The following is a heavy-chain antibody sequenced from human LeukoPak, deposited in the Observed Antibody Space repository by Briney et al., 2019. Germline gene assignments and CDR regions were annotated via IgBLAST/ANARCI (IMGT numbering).Heavy chain of an antibody. CDR1: GYSISSGYY. CDR3: ASLAGVPAAVLKWFDT. V-gene: IGHV4-38-2*02. CDR2: IYHSGST. J-gene: IGHJ5*02. Sequence: SETLSLTCTVSGYSISSGYYWGWIRQPPGKGLEWIGSIYHSGSTYYNPSLKSRVTISVDTSKNQFSLKLSSVTAADTAVYYCASLAGVPAAVLKWFDTWGQGTLVTVSS. D-gene: IGHD2-2*01.